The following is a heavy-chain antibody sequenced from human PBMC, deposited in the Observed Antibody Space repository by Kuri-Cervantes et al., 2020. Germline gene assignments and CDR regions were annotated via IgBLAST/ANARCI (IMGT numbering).Heavy chain of an antibody. CDR2: INHSGST. J-gene: IGHJ2*01. CDR1: GGSFSGYY. Sequence: SETLSLTCAVYGGSFSGYYWSWIRQPPGKGLEWIGEINHSGSTNYNPSLKSRVTISVDTSKNQFSLKLSSVTAADTAVYYCARGRYYDSSGYYYRPSYWYFDLWGRGTLVTVSS. D-gene: IGHD3-22*01. CDR3: ARGRYYDSSGYYYRPSYWYFDL. V-gene: IGHV4-34*01.